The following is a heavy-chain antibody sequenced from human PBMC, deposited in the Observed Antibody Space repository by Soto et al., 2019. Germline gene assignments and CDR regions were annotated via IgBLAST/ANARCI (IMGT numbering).Heavy chain of an antibody. D-gene: IGHD3-10*01. Sequence: EVQLLESGGGLVQPGGSLRLSCAASGFTFSSYAMSWVRQPPGKGLEWVSAISGSGGSTYYADSVKGRFTISRDNSTNTRYLQMNIPRAADRVVYYCAKAPHYYGSGSCLVYWGQGILVTV. J-gene: IGHJ4*02. CDR2: ISGSGGST. V-gene: IGHV3-23*01. CDR3: AKAPHYYGSGSCLVY. CDR1: GFTFSSYA.